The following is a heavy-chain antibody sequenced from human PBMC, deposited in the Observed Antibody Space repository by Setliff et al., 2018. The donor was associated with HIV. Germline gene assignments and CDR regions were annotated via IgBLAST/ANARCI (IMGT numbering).Heavy chain of an antibody. CDR2: IYSTGST. CDR3: AKGAGFYGDYTFDH. CDR1: GPSINIHY. V-gene: IGHV4-59*11. Sequence: PSETLSLTCTVSGPSINIHYWSWIRQSPGKAFEWIGYIYSTGSTNYNPSLQSRVTISMVASRNQFSLKVTSVTAADTAVYYCAKGAGFYGDYTFDHWGQVRQVTVSS. J-gene: IGHJ4*02. D-gene: IGHD4-17*01.